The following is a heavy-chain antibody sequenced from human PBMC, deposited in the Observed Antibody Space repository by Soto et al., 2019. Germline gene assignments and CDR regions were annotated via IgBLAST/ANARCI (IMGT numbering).Heavy chain of an antibody. J-gene: IGHJ4*02. CDR2: TRQDGGQE. D-gene: IGHD6-19*01. CDR3: ARYPNPTVAGLPFDL. V-gene: IGHV3-7*03. Sequence: GGSLRLSCAASGFTFSSYWMSWVRQAPGKGLEWVAHTRQDGGQEYYVDSVKGRFTVSRDNAKNSLYLQMNSLRVEDTAVYYCARYPNPTVAGLPFDLWGQGTLVTVSS. CDR1: GFTFSSYW.